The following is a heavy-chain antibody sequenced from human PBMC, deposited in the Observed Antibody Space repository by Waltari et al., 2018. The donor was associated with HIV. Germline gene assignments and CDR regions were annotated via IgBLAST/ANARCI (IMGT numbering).Heavy chain of an antibody. CDR2: IYPCDSDT. D-gene: IGHD2-2*01. CDR3: ARQVTVVVPAASNWFDP. J-gene: IGHJ5*02. CDR1: GYSFTSYW. Sequence: EVQLVQSGAEVKKPGESLKISCKGSGYSFTSYWIGWVRQMPGKGLEWMGIIYPCDSDTRYSPSFQGQVTISADKSISTAYLQWSSLKASDTAMYYCARQVTVVVPAASNWFDPWGQGTLVTVSS. V-gene: IGHV5-51*01.